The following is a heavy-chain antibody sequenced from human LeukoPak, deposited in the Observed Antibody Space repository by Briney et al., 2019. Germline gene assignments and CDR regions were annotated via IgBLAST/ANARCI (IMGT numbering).Heavy chain of an antibody. D-gene: IGHD1-14*01. V-gene: IGHV4-59*01. CDR1: GASISDYY. CDR3: ARTGRRGYFDF. CDR2: LLYSGST. J-gene: IGHJ2*01. Sequence: SETLSLTCNVSGASISDYYWSWVRQSPEKGLEWIASLLYSGSTHYNPSLRSRVAISGDTSNNQFSLKLTSVTTADTAVYFCARTGRRGYFDFWGRGTLVTVSS.